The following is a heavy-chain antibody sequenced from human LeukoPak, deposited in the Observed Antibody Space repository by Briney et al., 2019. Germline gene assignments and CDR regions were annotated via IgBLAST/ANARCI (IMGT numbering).Heavy chain of an antibody. CDR2: IKQDGSEK. CDR1: GFTFSSYW. D-gene: IGHD5-24*01. J-gene: IGHJ4*02. Sequence: GGSLRLSCAASGFTFSSYWMSWVGQAPGKGLEWVANIKQDGSEKYYVDSVKGRFTISGDNAKKSLYLQMNSLRAEDTAVYYCARSGDGYNHFDYWGQGTLVTVSS. V-gene: IGHV3-7*01. CDR3: ARSGDGYNHFDY.